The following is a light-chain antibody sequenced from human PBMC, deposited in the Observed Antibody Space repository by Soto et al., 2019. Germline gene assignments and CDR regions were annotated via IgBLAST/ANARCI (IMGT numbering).Light chain of an antibody. Sequence: DIQMTQSPSTLSASVGARVTITCRASQSISSWLAWYQQKPGKAPKLLIYDASNLEIGAPSRFSGSGSGTEFTLTISSLQPDDFATYYCQKYNSYLWTFGQGTKVDIK. CDR2: DAS. CDR3: QKYNSYLWT. CDR1: QSISSW. J-gene: IGKJ1*01. V-gene: IGKV1-5*01.